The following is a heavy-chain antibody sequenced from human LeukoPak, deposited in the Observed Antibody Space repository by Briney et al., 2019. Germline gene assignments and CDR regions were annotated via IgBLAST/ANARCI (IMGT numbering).Heavy chain of an antibody. Sequence: GVSLRLFCAASGFTFSSYAMSWVRQAPGKGLEWVSSISGGGAVTYYADSVKGRFTISRDNSKNTVYLQMNSLRAEDTAVYYCAKEPRVATIEIFDYWGQGTLVTVSS. CDR2: ISGGGAVT. V-gene: IGHV3-23*01. CDR1: GFTFSSYA. D-gene: IGHD5-12*01. J-gene: IGHJ4*02. CDR3: AKEPRVATIEIFDY.